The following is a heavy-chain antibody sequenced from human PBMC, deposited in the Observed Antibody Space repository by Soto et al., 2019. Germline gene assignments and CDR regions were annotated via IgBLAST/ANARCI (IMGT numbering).Heavy chain of an antibody. V-gene: IGHV4-34*01. J-gene: IGHJ4*02. CDR1: GGSFSGYY. CDR3: GRLLYGRYVDY. Sequence: QVQLQQWGAGLLKPSETLSLTCAVYGGSFSGYYWSWIRQPPGKGLEWIGEINHSGSTNYNPSLRCRITTSVDTSSTQCTLKLSSVAAADTAVYYCGRLLYGRYVDYWGQGTLVTVSS. CDR2: INHSGST. D-gene: IGHD3-10*01.